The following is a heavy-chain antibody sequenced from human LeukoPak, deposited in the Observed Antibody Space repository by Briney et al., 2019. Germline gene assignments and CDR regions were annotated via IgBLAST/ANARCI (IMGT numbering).Heavy chain of an antibody. D-gene: IGHD4-17*01. J-gene: IGHJ4*02. CDR1: GGSISSYY. CDR3: AREGLYGDYVDY. V-gene: IGHV4-4*07. Sequence: SETLCLTCTVSGGSISSYYWSWIRQPAWKGPEWIGRIYTSGSTNYNPSLKSRVTMSVDTSKNQFSLKLSSVTAAATAVYYCAREGLYGDYVDYWGREPWSPSPQ. CDR2: IYTSGST.